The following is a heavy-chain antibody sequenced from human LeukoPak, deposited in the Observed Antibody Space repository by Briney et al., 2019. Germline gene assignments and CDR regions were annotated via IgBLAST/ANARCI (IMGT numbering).Heavy chain of an antibody. Sequence: SETLSLTCTVSGGSISSGYYYWSWIRQPPGKGLEWIGYIYYSGSTYYNPSLKSRVTISVDTSKNQFSLKLSSVTAADTAVYYCARGRGGYCSSTSCYANNWFDPWGQGTLVTVSS. V-gene: IGHV4-30-4*01. CDR1: GGSISSGYYY. J-gene: IGHJ5*02. CDR2: IYYSGST. D-gene: IGHD2-2*01. CDR3: ARGRGGYCSSTSCYANNWFDP.